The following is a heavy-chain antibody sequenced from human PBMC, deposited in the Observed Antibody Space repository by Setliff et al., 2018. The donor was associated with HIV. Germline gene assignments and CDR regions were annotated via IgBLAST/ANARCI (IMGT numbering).Heavy chain of an antibody. D-gene: IGHD4-17*01. J-gene: IGHJ4*02. V-gene: IGHV4-59*11. Sequence: SETLSLTCTVSGGSISSQYWSWIRQTPGKGLESIGYVYNSGGTNYNPSLKSRVTISVDTSKNQFSLRLSSVTAADTAVYYCARDWRAYGVLGSWGQGMLVTVSS. CDR1: GGSISSQY. CDR3: ARDWRAYGVLGS. CDR2: VYNSGGT.